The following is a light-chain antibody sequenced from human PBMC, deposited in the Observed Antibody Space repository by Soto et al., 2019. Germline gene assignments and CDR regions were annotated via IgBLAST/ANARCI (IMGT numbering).Light chain of an antibody. Sequence: DIQMTQSPSTLSASIGDRVTITCRASQRINKWLAWHQQKPGKAPKLLIYDASSLQSGVPPRFSGSGSGTEFTLTIRSLKPDDIATYYCQQYSSYSAWTFGEGTKVEIK. J-gene: IGKJ1*01. V-gene: IGKV1-5*01. CDR3: QQYSSYSAWT. CDR1: QRINKW. CDR2: DAS.